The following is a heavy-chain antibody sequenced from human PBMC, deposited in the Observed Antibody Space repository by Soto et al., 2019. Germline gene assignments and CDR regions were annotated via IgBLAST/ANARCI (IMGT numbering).Heavy chain of an antibody. CDR2: FDPEDGET. Sequence: ASVKVSCKVSGYTLTELSMHWVRQAPGKGLEWMGGFDPEDGETNYAQKFQGRVTITGDTSASTAHMELSSLRSEDTAVYYCARGYFDWLLDFDYWGQGTLVNVSS. J-gene: IGHJ4*02. CDR1: GYTLTELS. V-gene: IGHV1-24*01. CDR3: ARGYFDWLLDFDY. D-gene: IGHD3-9*01.